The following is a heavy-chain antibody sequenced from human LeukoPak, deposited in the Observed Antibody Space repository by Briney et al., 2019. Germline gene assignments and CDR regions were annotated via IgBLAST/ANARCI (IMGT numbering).Heavy chain of an antibody. CDR1: EFSVGSNY. J-gene: IGHJ4*02. CDR3: AKDHGCYSL. CDR2: IYSGGST. D-gene: IGHD2-15*01. V-gene: IGHV3-66*01. Sequence: PGGSLRLSCAASEFSVGSNYMTWVRQAPGKGLEWVSLIYSGGSTYYADSVKGRFTISRDNSKNTLYLQMNSLRAEDTAVYYCAKDHGCYSLWGQGTLVTVSS.